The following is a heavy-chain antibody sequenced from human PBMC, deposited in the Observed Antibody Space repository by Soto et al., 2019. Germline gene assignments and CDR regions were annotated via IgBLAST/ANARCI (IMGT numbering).Heavy chain of an antibody. V-gene: IGHV1-69*13. CDR2: IIPIFGTA. D-gene: IGHD2-21*01. J-gene: IGHJ6*02. CDR1: GGTFCSYA. Sequence: SVKVSCKASGGTFCSYAISWVRQAPGQGLEWMGGIIPIFGTANYAQKFQGRVTITADESTSTAYMELSSLRSEDTAVYYCARAHIPLYGMDVWGQGTTVTVSS. CDR3: ARAHIPLYGMDV.